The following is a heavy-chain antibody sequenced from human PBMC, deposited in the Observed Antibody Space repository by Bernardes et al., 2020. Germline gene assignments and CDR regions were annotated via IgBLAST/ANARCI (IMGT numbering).Heavy chain of an antibody. CDR2: INHSRKT. D-gene: IGHD2-2*01. CDR1: GGSFSGYY. V-gene: IGHV4-34*01. Sequence: SEPLSLTCAVYGGSFSGYYWGWIRQPPGKGLEWIGEINHSRKTNYNPSLKSRVTISVDTSKNQFSLKLSSVTAADTAVYYCARGGSSTFNWFDTWGQGTLVTVSS. J-gene: IGHJ5*02. CDR3: ARGGSSTFNWFDT.